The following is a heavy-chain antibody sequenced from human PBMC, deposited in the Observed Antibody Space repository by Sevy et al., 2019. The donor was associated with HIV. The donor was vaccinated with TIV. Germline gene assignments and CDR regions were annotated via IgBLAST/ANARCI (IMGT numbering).Heavy chain of an antibody. CDR2: IYSGGST. D-gene: IGHD5-18*01. Sequence: GGSLRLSCAASGFIVSSNYMSWVRQAPGKGLEWVSVIYSGGSTYYADSVKGRFTISRDNSKNTLYLQMNSLRVEDTAVYYCRTWIQQSLRDYWGQGTLVTVSS. J-gene: IGHJ4*02. V-gene: IGHV3-53*01. CDR3: RTWIQQSLRDY. CDR1: GFIVSSNY.